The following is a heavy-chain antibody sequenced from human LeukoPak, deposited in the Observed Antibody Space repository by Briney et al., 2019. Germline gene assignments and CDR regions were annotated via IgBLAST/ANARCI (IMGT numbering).Heavy chain of an antibody. Sequence: SETLSLTCAVYGGSFSGYYWSWIRQAPGKGLEWIGEINHSGSTNYNPSLKSRVTISVDTSKNQFSLKLSSVTAADTAVYYCARARFAGTTVDYWGQGTLVTVSS. CDR3: ARARFAGTTVDY. CDR1: GGSFSGYY. CDR2: INHSGST. V-gene: IGHV4-34*01. J-gene: IGHJ4*02. D-gene: IGHD1-7*01.